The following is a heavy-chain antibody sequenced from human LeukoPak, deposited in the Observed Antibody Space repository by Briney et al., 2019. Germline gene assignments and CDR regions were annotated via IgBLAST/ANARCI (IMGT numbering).Heavy chain of an antibody. CDR1: GGSISSYY. V-gene: IGHV4-59*01. CDR2: IYYSGST. Sequence: SETLSLTCTVSGGSISSYYWSWIRQPPGKGLEWIGYIYYSGSTNYNPSLKSRVTISVDTPKNQFSLKLSSATAADTAVYYCARDRLRWYGMDVWGQGTTVTVSS. D-gene: IGHD4-23*01. CDR3: ARDRLRWYGMDV. J-gene: IGHJ6*02.